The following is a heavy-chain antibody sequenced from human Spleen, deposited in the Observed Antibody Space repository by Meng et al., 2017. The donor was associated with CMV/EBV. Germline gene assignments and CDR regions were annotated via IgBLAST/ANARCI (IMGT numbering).Heavy chain of an antibody. J-gene: IGHJ4*02. D-gene: IGHD1-26*01. CDR2: IYHSGTT. CDR1: GGSIRNNNG. V-gene: IGHV4-4*02. Sequence: LTCAGSGGSIRNNNGWTWVRQPPGKGLGWIGEIYHSGTTNYNPSLKSRVSISVDKSKNQFSLRLTSVTAADTAVYYCARDIGNYFDSWGQGALVTVSS. CDR3: ARDIGNYFDS.